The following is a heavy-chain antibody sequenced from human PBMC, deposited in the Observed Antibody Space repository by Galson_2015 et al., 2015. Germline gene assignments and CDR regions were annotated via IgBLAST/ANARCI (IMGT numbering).Heavy chain of an antibody. CDR1: GFTFGDYA. Sequence: SLRLSCAASGFTFGDYAMSWFRQAPGKGLEWVGFIRSKAYGGTTEYAASVKGRFTISRDDSKSIAYLQMNSLKTEDTAVYYCTRVVAVAGRRPRDFDYWGQGTLVTVSS. D-gene: IGHD6-19*01. V-gene: IGHV3-49*03. CDR3: TRVVAVAGRRPRDFDY. CDR2: IRSKAYGGTT. J-gene: IGHJ4*02.